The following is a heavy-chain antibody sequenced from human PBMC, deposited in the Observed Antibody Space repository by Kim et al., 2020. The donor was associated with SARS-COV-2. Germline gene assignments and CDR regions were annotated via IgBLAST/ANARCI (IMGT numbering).Heavy chain of an antibody. CDR3: AKGPDFDY. V-gene: IGHV3-23*01. CDR2: ISNSRGSR. CDR1: GFTFSNYG. J-gene: IGHJ4*02. Sequence: GGSLRLSCAASGFTFSNYGMDWVRQAPGKGLEWVSGISNSRGSRYYADSVKGRFTISRDNSKNTLYLQMNGLRAEDTAVYYCAKGPDFDYWGQGTLVTVSS.